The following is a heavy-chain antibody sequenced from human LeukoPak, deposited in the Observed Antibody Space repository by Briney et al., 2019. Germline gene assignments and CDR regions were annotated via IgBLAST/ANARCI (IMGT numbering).Heavy chain of an antibody. Sequence: GGSLRLSCAASGFIVSSNYMSWVRQAPGKGLEWVSVIYSGGSTYYADSVKGRFTISRDISKNTLYLQMNSLRAEDTAVYYCARDRSGWYDSWGQGTLVTVSS. CDR3: ARDRSGWYDS. J-gene: IGHJ5*01. CDR2: IYSGGST. CDR1: GFIVSSNY. V-gene: IGHV3-53*01. D-gene: IGHD3-3*01.